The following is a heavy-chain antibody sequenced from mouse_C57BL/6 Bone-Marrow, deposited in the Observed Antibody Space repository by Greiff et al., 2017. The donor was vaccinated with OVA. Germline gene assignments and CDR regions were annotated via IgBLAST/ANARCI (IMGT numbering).Heavy chain of an antibody. Sequence: QVQLQQPGAELVKPGASVKLSCKASGYTFTSYWMHWVKQRPGQGLEWIGMIHPNSGSTNYNEKFKSKATLTVDKSSSTAYMQLSRLTSEDSAVYYCATQLGRRAWFAYWGQGTLVTVSA. J-gene: IGHJ3*01. CDR2: IHPNSGST. V-gene: IGHV1-64*01. CDR1: GYTFTSYW. CDR3: ATQLGRRAWFAY. D-gene: IGHD4-1*02.